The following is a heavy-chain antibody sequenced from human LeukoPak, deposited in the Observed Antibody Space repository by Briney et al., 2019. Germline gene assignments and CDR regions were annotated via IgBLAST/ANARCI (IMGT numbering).Heavy chain of an antibody. CDR3: ARGSNYYGSGSYSLAYFDY. Sequence: ASVKVSFKASGYTFTSYGISWVRQAPGQGLGWMGWISAYNGNTNYAQELQGRVTMTTDTSTSTAYMELRSLRSDDTAVYYCARGSNYYGSGSYSLAYFDYWGQGTLVTVSS. CDR1: GYTFTSYG. J-gene: IGHJ4*02. CDR2: ISAYNGNT. V-gene: IGHV1-18*01. D-gene: IGHD3-10*01.